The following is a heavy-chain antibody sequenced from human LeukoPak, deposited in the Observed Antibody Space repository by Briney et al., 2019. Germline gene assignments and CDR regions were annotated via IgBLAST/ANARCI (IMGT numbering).Heavy chain of an antibody. CDR3: AKDFYYGDHERGGLAGVIYGMDV. J-gene: IGHJ6*02. D-gene: IGHD4-17*01. CDR1: GFTFSSYG. V-gene: IGHV3-30*02. Sequence: GGSLRLSCAASGFTFSSYGMHWVRQAPGKGLEWVAFIRYDGSNKYYADSVKGRFTISRDNSKNTLYLQMNSLRAEDTAVFYCAKDFYYGDHERGGLAGVIYGMDVWGQGTTVTVSS. CDR2: IRYDGSNK.